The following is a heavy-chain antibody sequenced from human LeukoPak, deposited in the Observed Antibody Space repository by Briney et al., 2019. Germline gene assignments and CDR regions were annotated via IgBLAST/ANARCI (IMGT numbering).Heavy chain of an antibody. Sequence: PGGSLRLSCEAAGFSISGTYMSWVRQTPGRGLEWVSVIYGGGSSYSADSVRGRFIISRDDSKNTLYLQMNSLRAEDTAVYYCARGGSSSWDAFDIWGQGTMVTVSS. V-gene: IGHV3-66*01. J-gene: IGHJ3*02. D-gene: IGHD6-13*01. CDR1: GFSISGTY. CDR3: ARGGSSSWDAFDI. CDR2: IYGGGSS.